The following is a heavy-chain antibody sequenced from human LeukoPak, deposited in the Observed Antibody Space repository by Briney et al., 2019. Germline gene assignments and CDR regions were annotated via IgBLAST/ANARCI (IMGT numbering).Heavy chain of an antibody. Sequence: SETLSLTCTVSGGSISSGDYYWSWIRQPPGKGLEWIGYIYYSGSTYYNPSLKSRVTISVDTSKNQFSLKLSSVTAADTAVYYCARESCLGELSPRFDPWGQGTLVTVSS. J-gene: IGHJ5*02. CDR1: GGSISSGDYY. CDR2: IYYSGST. D-gene: IGHD3-16*02. V-gene: IGHV4-30-4*01. CDR3: ARESCLGELSPRFDP.